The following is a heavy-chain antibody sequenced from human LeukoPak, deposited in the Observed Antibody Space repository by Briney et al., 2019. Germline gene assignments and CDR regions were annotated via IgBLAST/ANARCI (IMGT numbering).Heavy chain of an antibody. D-gene: IGHD6-19*01. V-gene: IGHV3-7*01. CDR2: IKQDGSEK. CDR1: GFTSSSYW. J-gene: IGHJ4*02. CDR3: AGDRGSSGWYEFDY. Sequence: GGSLRLSCAASGFTSSSYWMSWVRQAPGKGLEWVANIKQDGSEKYYVDSVKGRFTISRDNAKNSLYLQMNSLRAEDTAVYYCAGDRGSSGWYEFDYWGQGTLVTVPS.